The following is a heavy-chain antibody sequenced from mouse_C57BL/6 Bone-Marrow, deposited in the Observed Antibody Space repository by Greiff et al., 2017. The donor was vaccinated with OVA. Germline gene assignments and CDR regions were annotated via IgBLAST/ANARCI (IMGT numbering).Heavy chain of an antibody. CDR3: TGGSSPAWFAY. CDR2: ISSGGDYI. J-gene: IGHJ3*01. V-gene: IGHV5-9-1*02. D-gene: IGHD1-1*01. CDR1: GFTFSSYA. Sequence: EVQRVESGEGLVKPGWSLKLSCAASGFTFSSYAMSWVRQTPEKRLEWVAYISSGGDYIYYADTVKGRFTISRDNARNTLYLQMSSLKSEDTAMYYCTGGSSPAWFAYWGQGTLVTVSA.